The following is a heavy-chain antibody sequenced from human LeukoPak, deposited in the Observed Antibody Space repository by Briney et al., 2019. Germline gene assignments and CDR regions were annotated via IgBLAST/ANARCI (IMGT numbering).Heavy chain of an antibody. CDR1: GYTFTSYG. CDR3: ARDRNVVVVAATYYYYYGMDV. Sequence: GASVKVSCKASGYTFTSYGISWVRQAPGQGLEWMGWISAYNGNTNYAQELQGRVTMTTDTSTSTAYMELRSLRSDDTAVYYCARDRNVVVVAATYYYYYGMDVWGQGTTVTVSS. J-gene: IGHJ6*02. D-gene: IGHD2-15*01. CDR2: ISAYNGNT. V-gene: IGHV1-18*01.